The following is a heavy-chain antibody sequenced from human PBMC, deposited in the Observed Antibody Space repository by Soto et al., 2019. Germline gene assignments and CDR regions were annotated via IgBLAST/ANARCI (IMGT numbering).Heavy chain of an antibody. CDR2: ISAYNGNT. V-gene: IGHV1-18*01. CDR3: ARDFRYRLELYGMDV. CDR1: GCTFTSYG. Sequence: ASVKVSCKASGCTFTSYGISWVRQAPGQGLEWMGWISAYNGNTNYAQKLQGRVTMTTDTSTSTAYMELRSLRSDDTAVYYCARDFRYRLELYGMDVWGQGTTVTVSS. D-gene: IGHD1-7*01. J-gene: IGHJ6*02.